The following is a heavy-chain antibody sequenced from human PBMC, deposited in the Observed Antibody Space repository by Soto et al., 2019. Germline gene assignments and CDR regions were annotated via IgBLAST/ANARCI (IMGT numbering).Heavy chain of an antibody. V-gene: IGHV3-23*01. CDR2: ISGSGGST. J-gene: IGHJ4*02. CDR1: GFTFSSYA. CDR3: AGSSGWYISDKKFDY. Sequence: EVQLLESGGGLVQPGGSLRLSCAASGFTFSSYAMSWVRQAPGKGLEWVSAISGSGGSTYYADSVKGRFTFSRDNSKNPLYLQMNSLRAEDKAVYYCAGSSGWYISDKKFDYWGQGRLVTVSS. D-gene: IGHD6-19*01.